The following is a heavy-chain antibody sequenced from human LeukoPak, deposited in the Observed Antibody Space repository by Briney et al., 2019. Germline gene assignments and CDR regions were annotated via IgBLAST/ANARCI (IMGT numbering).Heavy chain of an antibody. Sequence: GGSLRLSCAASGFTFSDYEMHWVRQAPGKGLEWVSRINSDGSSTTYADSVKGRFTISRDNAKNTLYLQMNSLRAEDTAVYYCATNLGWELLGYFDYWGQGTLVTVSS. J-gene: IGHJ4*02. V-gene: IGHV3-74*01. CDR2: INSDGSST. CDR3: ATNLGWELLGYFDY. CDR1: GFTFSDYE. D-gene: IGHD1-26*01.